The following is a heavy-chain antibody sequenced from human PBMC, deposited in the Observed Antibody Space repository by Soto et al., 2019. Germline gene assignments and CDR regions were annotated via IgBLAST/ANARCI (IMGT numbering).Heavy chain of an antibody. Sequence: SETLSLTCTVSGGSISSYYWSWIRQPPGKGLEWIGYIYYSGSTNYNPSLKSRVTISVDTSKNQFSLKLSSVTAADTAVYYCARGGITHPNYYYYYYMDVWGKGTMVTVSS. CDR3: ARGGITHPNYYYYYYMDV. CDR1: GGSISSYY. V-gene: IGHV4-59*01. J-gene: IGHJ6*03. D-gene: IGHD1-20*01. CDR2: IYYSGST.